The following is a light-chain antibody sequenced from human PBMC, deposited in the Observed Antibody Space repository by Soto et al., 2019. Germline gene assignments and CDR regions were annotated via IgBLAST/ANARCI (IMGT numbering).Light chain of an antibody. V-gene: IGLV1-44*01. CDR3: ATWDDSLNGPV. CDR2: NSN. Sequence: QSVLTQPPSTSGTPGQRVTISCSGSSSNIGTNSVNWYQQLPGTAPKLLIYNSNQRPSGVPDRFSGSKSGTSASLAISGLQSEDEADYYCATWDDSLNGPVFGGGTKLTVL. CDR1: SSNIGTNS. J-gene: IGLJ2*01.